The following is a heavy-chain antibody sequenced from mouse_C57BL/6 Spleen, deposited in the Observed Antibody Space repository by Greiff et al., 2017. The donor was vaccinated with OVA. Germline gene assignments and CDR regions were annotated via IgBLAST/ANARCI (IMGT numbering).Heavy chain of an antibody. CDR3: ARGHGDNYWYFDV. V-gene: IGHV1-39*01. CDR2: INPNYGTT. CDR1: GCSFTDYN. Sequence: VHVKQSGPELVKPGASVKISCKASGCSFTDYNMNWVKQSNGKSLEWIGVINPNYGTTSYNQKFKGKATLTVDQSSSTAYMQLNSLTSEDSAVYYCARGHGDNYWYFDVWGTGTTVTVSS. J-gene: IGHJ1*03.